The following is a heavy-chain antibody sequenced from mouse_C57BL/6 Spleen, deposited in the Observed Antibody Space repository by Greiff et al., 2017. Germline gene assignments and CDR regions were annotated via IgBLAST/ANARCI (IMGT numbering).Heavy chain of an antibody. CDR1: GFTFSSYG. CDR3: ERRDGDYERAMDY. Sequence: EVQRVESGGDLVKPGGSLKLSCAASGFTFSSYGMSWVRQTPYTRLEWVATISSGGSYTYYPDSVQGRFTISRDNAKNTLYLQMSSLKAEDTAMYYCERRDGDYERAMDYWGQGTSVTVSP. J-gene: IGHJ4*01. D-gene: IGHD2-4*01. CDR2: ISSGGSYT. V-gene: IGHV5-6*01.